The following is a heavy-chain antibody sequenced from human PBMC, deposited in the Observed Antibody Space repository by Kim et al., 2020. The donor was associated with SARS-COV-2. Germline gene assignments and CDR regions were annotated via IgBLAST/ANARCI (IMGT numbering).Heavy chain of an antibody. V-gene: IGHV4-59*01. D-gene: IGHD3-3*01. CDR3: ARDRRGGYFDL. CDR2: T. Sequence: TNYTPALKSRVTISGDTSKNQLSLNLSSVTAADPAVFYCARDRRGGYFDLWGRGTLVSVSS. J-gene: IGHJ2*01.